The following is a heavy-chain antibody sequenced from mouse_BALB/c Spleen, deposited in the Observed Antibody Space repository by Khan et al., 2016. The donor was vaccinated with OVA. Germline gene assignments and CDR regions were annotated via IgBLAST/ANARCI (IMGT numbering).Heavy chain of an antibody. D-gene: IGHD2-1*01. CDR1: GFSLTSYG. CDR3: AITYVAYGNYGYDFTRDY. CDR2: IWSGGST. J-gene: IGHJ4*01. V-gene: IGHV2-2*02. Sequence: QVQLQQSGPGLVQPSQSLSITCTVSGFSLTSYGVPWVRQSPGKGLEWLGVIWSGGSTDYNSAFISRLTISKDDSKSQVFFKMNSLQANDTAIYYCAITYVAYGNYGYDFTRDYWGQGTSVTVSS.